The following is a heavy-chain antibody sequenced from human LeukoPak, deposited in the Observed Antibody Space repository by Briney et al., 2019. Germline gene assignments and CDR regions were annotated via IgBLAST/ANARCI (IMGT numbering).Heavy chain of an antibody. D-gene: IGHD3-3*01. CDR3: ATSTHYDFRSGWGGQAFDI. V-gene: IGHV3-30*02. J-gene: IGHJ3*02. CDR2: IRVDGSNK. CDR1: GFTFGGYG. Sequence: GGSLRLSCAASGFTFGGYGMNWVRQTPGKGLEWVSFIRVDGSNKYYADSVKGRFTISRDNSKNTLYLQMNSLRAEDTAVYYCATSTHYDFRSGWGGQAFDIWGQGTMVTVSS.